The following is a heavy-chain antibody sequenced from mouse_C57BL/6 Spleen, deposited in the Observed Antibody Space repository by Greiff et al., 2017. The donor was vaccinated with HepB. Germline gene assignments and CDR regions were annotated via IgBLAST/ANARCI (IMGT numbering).Heavy chain of an antibody. CDR1: GYTFTSYW. D-gene: IGHD2-2*01. J-gene: IGHJ3*01. CDR3: ARWYGYDGAWFAY. CDR2: IYPNNGGT. V-gene: IGHV1-55*01. Sequence: QVQLQQPGAELVKPGASVKMSCKASGYTFTSYWITWVKQRPGQGLEWIGDIYPNNGGTSYNQKFKGKATLTVDKSSSTAYMELRSLTSEDSAVYYCARWYGYDGAWFAYWGQGTLVTVSA.